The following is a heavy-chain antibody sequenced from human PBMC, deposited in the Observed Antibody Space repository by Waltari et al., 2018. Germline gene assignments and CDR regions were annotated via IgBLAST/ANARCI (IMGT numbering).Heavy chain of an antibody. V-gene: IGHV3-7*03. J-gene: IGHJ5*02. Sequence: EVQLVESGGGLVQPGGSLRLSCAASGFTFSRYSMTWVRQAPGTGLEWVANIKEDGTEKKYVDSVKGRFIISRDNAKNSLYLEMNSLRVEDTAVYYCARGRYVPGPWGQGTLVTVSS. CDR2: IKEDGTEK. CDR1: GFTFSRYS. CDR3: ARGRYVPGP. D-gene: IGHD3-10*02.